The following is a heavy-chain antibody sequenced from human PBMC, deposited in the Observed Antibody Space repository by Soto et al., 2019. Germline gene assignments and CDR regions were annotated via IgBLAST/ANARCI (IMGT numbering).Heavy chain of an antibody. CDR3: APSSSVVMDV. CDR1: GGTFSSYA. Sequence: RASVKVSCKASGGTFSSYAISWVRQAPGQGLEWMGGIIPIFGTANYAQKFQGRVTITADESTSTAYMELSSLRSEDTAVYYCAPSSSVVMDVWGQGTTVTVSS. D-gene: IGHD6-6*01. J-gene: IGHJ6*02. V-gene: IGHV1-69*13. CDR2: IIPIFGTA.